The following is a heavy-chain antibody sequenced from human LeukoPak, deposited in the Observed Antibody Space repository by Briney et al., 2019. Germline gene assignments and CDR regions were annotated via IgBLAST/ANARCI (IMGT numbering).Heavy chain of an antibody. Sequence: GGSLRLSCAASGFTFRGYTMHWVRQAPGKGLEWVALIFYDGSNQYYADSVKGRFTISRDNSKDTLDLQMNSLRGDDTAVYYCARDGKSGSADCFDIWGQGTMVTVSS. CDR1: GFTFRGYT. J-gene: IGHJ3*02. CDR2: IFYDGSNQ. D-gene: IGHD1-26*01. CDR3: ARDGKSGSADCFDI. V-gene: IGHV3-30*04.